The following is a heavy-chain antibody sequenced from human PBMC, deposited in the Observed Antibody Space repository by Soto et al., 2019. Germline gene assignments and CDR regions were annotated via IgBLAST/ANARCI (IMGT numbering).Heavy chain of an antibody. CDR2: IDPSDSYT. J-gene: IGHJ6*02. CDR1: GYSFTSYW. CDR3: ARQLAAADHYYYGRDV. Sequence: PGASLKISCTACGYSFTSYWISWVRQLPGQGLEWMGRIDPSDSYTNYSPFFQGRVTISADKSISTAYLQWSSLKASDTAMYYCARQLAAADHYYYGRDVWGQETTVTVS. V-gene: IGHV5-10-1*01. D-gene: IGHD6-25*01.